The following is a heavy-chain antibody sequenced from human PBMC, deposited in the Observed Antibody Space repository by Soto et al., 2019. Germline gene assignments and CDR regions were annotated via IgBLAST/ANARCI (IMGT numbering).Heavy chain of an antibody. CDR3: AREIREKQLVQFYYFDY. CDR1: GDSVSSNSAA. CDR2: TYYRSKWYN. Sequence: SPTLSLPCAISGDSVSSNSAAWNWIRQSPSRGLEWLGRTYYRSKWYNDYAVSVKSRITINPDTSKNQFSLQLNSVTPEDTAVYYCAREIREKQLVQFYYFDYWGQGTLVTVSS. V-gene: IGHV6-1*01. J-gene: IGHJ4*02. D-gene: IGHD6-6*01.